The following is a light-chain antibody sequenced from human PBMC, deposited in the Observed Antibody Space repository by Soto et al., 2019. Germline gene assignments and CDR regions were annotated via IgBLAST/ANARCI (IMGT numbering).Light chain of an antibody. V-gene: IGKV1-5*03. CDR1: QSISSW. Sequence: DIKMTQSPSTLSASVGDRVTITCRASQSISSWLAWYQQKPGKAPKLLIYKASSLESGDPSRFSGRGSGTEFTLTISSLQPDDFATYYCQQSFTFGPGTKVDIK. CDR3: QQSFT. CDR2: KAS. J-gene: IGKJ3*01.